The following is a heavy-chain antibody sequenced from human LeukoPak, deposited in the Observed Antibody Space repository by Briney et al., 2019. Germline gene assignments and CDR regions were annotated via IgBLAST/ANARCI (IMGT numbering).Heavy chain of an antibody. J-gene: IGHJ4*02. CDR1: GFTFSSYA. CDR3: ASDSYCGGDCYSANDY. D-gene: IGHD2-21*02. Sequence: PGRSLRLSCAASGFTFSSYAMHWVHQAPGKGLEWVAVISYDGSNKYYADSVKGRFTISRDNSKNTLYLQMNSLRAEDTAVHYCASDSYCGGDCYSANDYWGQGTLVTVSS. V-gene: IGHV3-30-3*01. CDR2: ISYDGSNK.